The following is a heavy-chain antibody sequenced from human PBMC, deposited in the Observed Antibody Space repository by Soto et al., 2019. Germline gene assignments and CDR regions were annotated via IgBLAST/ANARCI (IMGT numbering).Heavy chain of an antibody. CDR3: ARDIITVIGGEIYYYFGMAV. CDR2: INQSGTT. V-gene: IGHV4-34*01. D-gene: IGHD3-10*01. CDR1: GGSFREYY. Sequence: SETLSLTCAVNGGSFREYYWSWLRQPPGKGLEWIGEINQSGTTHYNPSLKRRINISIDTSKNQFSLNLTSMTAADTATYYCARDIITVIGGEIYYYFGMAVWGQGTTVTVSS. J-gene: IGHJ6*02.